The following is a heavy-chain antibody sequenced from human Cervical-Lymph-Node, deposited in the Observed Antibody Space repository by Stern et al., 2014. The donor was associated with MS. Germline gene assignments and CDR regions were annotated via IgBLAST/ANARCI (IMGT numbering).Heavy chain of an antibody. J-gene: IGHJ6*02. CDR3: ARGGRSSSWISYYYYGMDV. CDR1: GGTFSSYA. Sequence: QVQLVQSGAEVKKPGSSVKVSCKASGGTFSSYAISWVRQAPGQGLEWMGRIIPILGIANYAQKFQGRVTITADKSTSTAYMELSSLRSEDTAVYYCARGGRSSSWISYYYYGMDVWGQGTTVTVSS. D-gene: IGHD6-13*01. V-gene: IGHV1-69*09. CDR2: IIPILGIA.